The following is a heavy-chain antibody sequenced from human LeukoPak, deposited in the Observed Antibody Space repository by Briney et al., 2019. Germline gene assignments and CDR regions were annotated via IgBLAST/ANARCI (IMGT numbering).Heavy chain of an antibody. CDR2: ISYDGSNK. Sequence: GGSLRLSCAASGFTFSGYAMHWVRQAPGKGLEWVAVISYDGSNKYYADSVKGRFTISRDNSKNTLYLQMNSLRAEDTAVYYCVKYFQHWGQGTLVTVSS. CDR3: VKYFQH. CDR1: GFTFSGYA. J-gene: IGHJ1*01. V-gene: IGHV3-30-3*01.